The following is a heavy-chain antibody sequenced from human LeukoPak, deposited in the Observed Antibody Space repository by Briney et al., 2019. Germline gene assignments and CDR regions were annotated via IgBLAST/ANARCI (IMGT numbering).Heavy chain of an antibody. CDR1: GGSISSYY. D-gene: IGHD1-26*01. J-gene: IGHJ3*02. V-gene: IGHV4-59*01. Sequence: SETLSLTCTVSGGSISSYYWSWIRQPPGKGLEWIGYIYYSGSTNYNPSLKSRVTISVDTSKNQFSLKLSSVTAADTAVYYCARDARNSGSYYVDAFDIWGQGTMVTVSS. CDR3: ARDARNSGSYYVDAFDI. CDR2: IYYSGST.